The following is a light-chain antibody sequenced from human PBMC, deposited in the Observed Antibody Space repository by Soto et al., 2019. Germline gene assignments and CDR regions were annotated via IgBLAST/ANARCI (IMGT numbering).Light chain of an antibody. CDR1: QSVDIW. CDR2: DVS. CDR3: LQYSSYWT. V-gene: IGKV1-5*01. J-gene: IGKJ1*01. Sequence: DIQITQSPSSLSASVGDRVTISCRASQSVDIWVAWYQQKAGKAPNLLVYDVSRLESGVPSRFSGSGSGAEFTLTISSLQPDDFATYYCLQYSSYWTFGQGTTVEIK.